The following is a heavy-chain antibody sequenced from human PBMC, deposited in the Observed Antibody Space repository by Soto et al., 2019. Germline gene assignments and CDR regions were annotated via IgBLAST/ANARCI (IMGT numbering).Heavy chain of an antibody. CDR3: AKGGDIVSPGN. J-gene: IGHJ4*02. CDR2: ISHSGGST. Sequence: EVQLLESGGGLVQPGGSLRLSCAASGFTFRSYAMSWVRQAPGKGLEWVSGISHSGGSTYYVDSVKGRFTISRDNSKNTVYLQMNSLRAEDTAVYYCAKGGDIVSPGNWGQGTLVSVSS. D-gene: IGHD2-15*01. V-gene: IGHV3-23*01. CDR1: GFTFRSYA.